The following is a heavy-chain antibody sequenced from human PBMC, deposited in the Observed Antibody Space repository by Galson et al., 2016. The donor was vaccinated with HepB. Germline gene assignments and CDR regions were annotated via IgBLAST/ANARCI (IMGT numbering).Heavy chain of an antibody. V-gene: IGHV3-15*07. CDR2: IKSKVDGGAA. CDR3: TTVLSTASMSGWYDWGFDS. CDR1: GFTFSNAW. J-gene: IGHJ4*02. Sequence: SLRLSCAASGFTFSNAWMNWVRQAPGKGLEWVGRIKSKVDGGAADYDAPVKVRFTISGDDSKNTLYLQMTGLKTEDTAVYYCTTVLSTASMSGWYDWGFDSWCQGTLVTVSS. D-gene: IGHD6-19*01.